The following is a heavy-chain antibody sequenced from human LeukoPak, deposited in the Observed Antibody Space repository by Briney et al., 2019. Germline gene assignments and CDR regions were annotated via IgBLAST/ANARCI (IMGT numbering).Heavy chain of an antibody. CDR2: ISGRGGST. CDR1: GFTFSSYA. V-gene: IGHV3-23*01. D-gene: IGHD3-3*01. Sequence: GGSLRLSCAASGFTFSSYAMSWVRQAPGKGLEWVSAISGRGGSTYYADSVKGRFTISRDNSKNTLYLQMNSPRAEDTAVYYCAKDHGLFGVVIIRDYYYGMDVWGQGTTVTVSS. J-gene: IGHJ6*02. CDR3: AKDHGLFGVVIIRDYYYGMDV.